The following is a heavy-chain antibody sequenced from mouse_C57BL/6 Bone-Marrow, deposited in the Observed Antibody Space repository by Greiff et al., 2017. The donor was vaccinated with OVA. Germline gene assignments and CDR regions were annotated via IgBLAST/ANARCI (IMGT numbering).Heavy chain of an antibody. V-gene: IGHV1-81*01. CDR2: IYPRSGNT. D-gene: IGHD2-3*01. Sequence: VQLQQSGAELARPGASVKLSCKASGYTFTSYGISWVKQRTGQGLEWIGEIYPRSGNTYYNEKFKGKATLTADKSSSTAYMELRSLTSEDSAVYFCAREGGYYLAWFAYWGQGTLVTVSA. J-gene: IGHJ3*01. CDR3: AREGGYYLAWFAY. CDR1: GYTFTSYG.